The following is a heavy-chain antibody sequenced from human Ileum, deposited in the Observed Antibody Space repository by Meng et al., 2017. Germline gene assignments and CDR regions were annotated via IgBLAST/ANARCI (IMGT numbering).Heavy chain of an antibody. CDR2: IHPGGST. Sequence: QGQLGQWGAGLLKPSETLSLTCAVYDGSLGGYYLSWIRQPPRKGLEWVGEIHPGGSTSYNPSLQSRVTIAVDTSKNQFSVTLSSVSAADTAVYYCATGVDWAKSGNIWGQGTLVTVSS. V-gene: IGHV4-34*01. CDR1: DGSLGGYY. CDR3: ATGVDWAKSGNI. D-gene: IGHD3-9*01. J-gene: IGHJ4*02.